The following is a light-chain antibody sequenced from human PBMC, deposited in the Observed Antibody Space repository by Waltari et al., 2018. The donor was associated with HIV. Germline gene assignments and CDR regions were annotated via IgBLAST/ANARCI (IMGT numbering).Light chain of an antibody. CDR3: AASDDSLSGWL. V-gene: IGLV1-47*01. CDR1: SSNIGSNS. J-gene: IGLJ3*02. Sequence: QSELTQPPSVSGTPGQRVTISCSGSSSNIGSNSVYWYQQLPGTAPKLLISRNNQRPSGVPDQFSGSKSGTSASLAISGLRAEDEADYFCAASDDSLSGWLFGGGTKLTVL. CDR2: RNN.